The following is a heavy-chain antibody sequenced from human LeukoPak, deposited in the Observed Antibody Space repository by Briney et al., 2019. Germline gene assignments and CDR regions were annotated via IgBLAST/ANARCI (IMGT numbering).Heavy chain of an antibody. CDR2: ISDSGGT. Sequence: SGTLSLTCTVSGGSITSSNYYWGWIRQPPGKGLEWIGSISDSGGTYYNPSLKSRITISVDTSKNQFSLKLSSVTAADTALYYCARLNVRPAMIRGVLDYWGQGTLVTDSS. CDR3: ARLNVRPAMIRGVLDY. J-gene: IGHJ4*02. V-gene: IGHV4-39*07. D-gene: IGHD3-10*01. CDR1: GGSITSSNYY.